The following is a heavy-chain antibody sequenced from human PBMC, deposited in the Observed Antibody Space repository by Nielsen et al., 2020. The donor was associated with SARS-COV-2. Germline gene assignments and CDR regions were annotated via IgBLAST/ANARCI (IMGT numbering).Heavy chain of an antibody. CDR1: GGPISSGDYY. V-gene: IGHV4-30-4*01. Sequence: SETLSLTCTVSGGPISSGDYYWSWIRQPPGKGLEWIGYIYYSGSTYYNPSLKSRVTISVDTSKNQFSLKLSSVTAADTALYYCARGGTIFGVVNSGMDVWGQGTTVTVSS. J-gene: IGHJ6*02. CDR3: ARGGTIFGVVNSGMDV. D-gene: IGHD3-3*01. CDR2: IYYSGST.